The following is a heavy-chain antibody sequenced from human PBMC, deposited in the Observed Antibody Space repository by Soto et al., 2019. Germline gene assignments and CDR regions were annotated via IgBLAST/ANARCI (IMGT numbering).Heavy chain of an antibody. CDR1: GGSFSGYY. CDR3: ARGLAAAGTSRWFDP. CDR2: INHSGST. Sequence: SETLSLTCAVYGGSFSGYYWSWIRQPPGKGLEWIGEINHSGSTNYNPSHKSRVTISVDTSKNQFSLKLSSVTAADTAVYYCARGLAAAGTSRWFDPWGQGTLVTV. V-gene: IGHV4-34*01. D-gene: IGHD6-13*01. J-gene: IGHJ5*02.